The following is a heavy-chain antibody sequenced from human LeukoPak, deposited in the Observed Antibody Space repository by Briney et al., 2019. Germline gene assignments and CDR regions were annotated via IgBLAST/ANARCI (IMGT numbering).Heavy chain of an antibody. J-gene: IGHJ4*02. CDR2: INLNGGST. CDR3: ARDSGLGYCSSTSCRPGY. V-gene: IGHV3-20*04. Sequence: GGSLRLSCAASDGMSWVRQAPGKGLEWVSGINLNGGSTGYADSVKGRFTISRDNAKNSLYLQMNSLRAEDTALYYCARDSGLGYCSSTSCRPGYWGQGTLVTVSS. CDR1: DG. D-gene: IGHD2-2*01.